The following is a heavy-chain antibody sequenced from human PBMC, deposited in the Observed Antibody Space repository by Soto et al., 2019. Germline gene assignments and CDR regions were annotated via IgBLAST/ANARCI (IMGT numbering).Heavy chain of an antibody. J-gene: IGHJ4*02. Sequence: GGSLRLSCVASGFTFSSYGMNWVRQSPGKGLEWLSSISKTGTTTYYADSVKGRFTISRDNAKNSLYLQMNSLRDEDTAVYYCARDSGYITGTICPDFDYWGQGTLVTVSS. CDR1: GFTFSSYG. D-gene: IGHD1-20*01. CDR3: ARDSGYITGTICPDFDY. V-gene: IGHV3-48*02. CDR2: ISKTGTTT.